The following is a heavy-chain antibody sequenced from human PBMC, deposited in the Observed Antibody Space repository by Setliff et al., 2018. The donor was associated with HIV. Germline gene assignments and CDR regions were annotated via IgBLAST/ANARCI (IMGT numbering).Heavy chain of an antibody. J-gene: IGHJ4*02. D-gene: IGHD3-3*01. CDR2: INHSGST. Sequence: PSETLSLTCAVYGGSFNGYSWTWIRQPPGKGLEWIGEINHSGSTNYTPSRKSRVTISVDTSKNQFALKLSSVTAADTAVYYCARSIVPVASGYYYFDYWGQGTLVTVSS. V-gene: IGHV4-34*01. CDR3: ARSIVPVASGYYYFDY. CDR1: GGSFNGYS.